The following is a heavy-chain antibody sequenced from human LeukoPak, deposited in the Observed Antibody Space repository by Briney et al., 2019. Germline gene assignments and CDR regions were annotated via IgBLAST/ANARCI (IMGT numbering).Heavy chain of an antibody. J-gene: IGHJ4*02. V-gene: IGHV1-2*06. CDR2: INPNSGGT. CDR3: ARGVRMYSSSTHFDY. CDR1: GGTFSSYA. D-gene: IGHD6-6*01. Sequence: RASVKVSCKASGGTFSSYAISWVRQAPGQGLEWMGRINPNSGGTNYAQKFQGRVTMTRDTSISTAYMELSRLRSDDTAVYYCARGVRMYSSSTHFDYWGQGTLFTVSS.